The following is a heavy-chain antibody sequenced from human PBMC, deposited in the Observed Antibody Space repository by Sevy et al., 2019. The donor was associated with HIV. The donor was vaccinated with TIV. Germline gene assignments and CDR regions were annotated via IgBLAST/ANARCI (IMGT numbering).Heavy chain of an antibody. J-gene: IGHJ6*02. V-gene: IGHV3-48*01. Sequence: GGSLRLSCAASGFTFSIYSMNWVRQAPGKGLEWVSYISGTGNTLYYADSVRGRFTISRDNAKNSLYLQMNSLRGDDTAVYYCTRDPRTGTYYYQYGFDVWGQGTTVTVSS. CDR1: GFTFSIYS. D-gene: IGHD1-1*01. CDR2: ISGTGNTL. CDR3: TRDPRTGTYYYQYGFDV.